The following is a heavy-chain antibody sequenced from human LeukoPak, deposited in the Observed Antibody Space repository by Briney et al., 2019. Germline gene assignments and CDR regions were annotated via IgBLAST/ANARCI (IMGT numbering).Heavy chain of an antibody. CDR3: ARDLKLGTPYEFDY. CDR2: ISSRGSAI. Sequence: KPGGSLRLSCAASGFTLSDHYMNWIRQAPGKGLEWISYISSRGSAIYYADSVKGRFTISRDNAKNSLYLQMNSLRVEDTAVYYCARDLKLGTPYEFDYWGRGTLVTVSS. D-gene: IGHD4-23*01. V-gene: IGHV3-11*04. J-gene: IGHJ4*02. CDR1: GFTLSDHY.